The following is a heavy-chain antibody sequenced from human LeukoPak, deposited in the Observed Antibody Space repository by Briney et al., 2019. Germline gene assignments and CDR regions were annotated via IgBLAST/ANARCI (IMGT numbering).Heavy chain of an antibody. D-gene: IGHD2-2*01. CDR1: GYTFTGYY. CDR2: INPNSGGT. CDR3: TRDHPQLLTSGGFDY. Sequence: GASVKVSCKASGYTFTGYYMHWVRQAPGQGLEWMGWINPNSGGTNYTQKFQGRVTMTRDTSISTAYMELSRLRSDDTAVYYCTRDHPQLLTSGGFDYWGQGTLVTVSS. J-gene: IGHJ4*02. V-gene: IGHV1-2*02.